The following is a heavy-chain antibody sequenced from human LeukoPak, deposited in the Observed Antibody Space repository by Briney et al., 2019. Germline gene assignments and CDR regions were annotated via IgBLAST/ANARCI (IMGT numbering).Heavy chain of an antibody. CDR2: IIPIFGTA. D-gene: IGHD3-22*01. CDR1: GGTFSSYA. CDR3: ARGEYYYDSSGYYYDYYYYMDV. Sequence: GAAVKVSCKASGGTFSSYAISWVRQAPGQGLEWMGGIIPIFGTANYAQKFQGRVTITADESTSTAYMELSSLRSEDTAVYYCARGEYYYDSSGYYYDYYYYMDVWGKGTTVTISS. V-gene: IGHV1-69*01. J-gene: IGHJ6*03.